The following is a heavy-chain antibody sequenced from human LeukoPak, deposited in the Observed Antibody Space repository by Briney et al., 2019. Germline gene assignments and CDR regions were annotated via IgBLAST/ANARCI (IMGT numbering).Heavy chain of an antibody. D-gene: IGHD4-17*01. CDR2: IYTSGST. J-gene: IGHJ6*02. Sequence: SETLSLTCTVSGGSISSYYWSWIRQPAGKGLEWIGRIYTSGSTNYNPSLKSRVTMSVDTSKNQFSLKLSSVTAADTAVYYCARDEGYGDYGYYGMDVWGQGTRSSSP. CDR3: ARDEGYGDYGYYGMDV. CDR1: GGSISSYY. V-gene: IGHV4-4*07.